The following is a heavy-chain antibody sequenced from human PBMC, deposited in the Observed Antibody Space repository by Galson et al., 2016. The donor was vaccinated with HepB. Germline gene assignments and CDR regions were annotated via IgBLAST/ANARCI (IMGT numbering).Heavy chain of an antibody. Sequence: CKVSGFTLTELSIHWMRQAPGKGLEWMGCLDPEEGKKVYSQKFQGRVIMTADTSTDTPYMELSSLRSGDTAVYYCVTDPVVVGGGYWGQGTLVIVSS. CDR1: GFTLTELS. D-gene: IGHD2-21*01. V-gene: IGHV1-24*01. CDR3: VTDPVVVGGGY. J-gene: IGHJ4*02. CDR2: LDPEEGKK.